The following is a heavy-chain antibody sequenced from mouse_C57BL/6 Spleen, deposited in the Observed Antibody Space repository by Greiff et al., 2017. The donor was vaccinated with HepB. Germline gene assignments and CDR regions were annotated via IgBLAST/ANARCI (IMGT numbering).Heavy chain of an antibody. D-gene: IGHD2-3*01. CDR1: GYTFTSYW. Sequence: VQLQQPGAELVKPGASVKLSCKASGYTFTSYWMHWVKQRPGQGLEWIGMIHPNSGSTNYNEKFKSKATLTVDKPSSTAYMQLSSLTSEDSAVYYCAWVSYDGVDYWGQGTTLTVSS. V-gene: IGHV1-64*01. CDR2: IHPNSGST. J-gene: IGHJ2*01. CDR3: AWVSYDGVDY.